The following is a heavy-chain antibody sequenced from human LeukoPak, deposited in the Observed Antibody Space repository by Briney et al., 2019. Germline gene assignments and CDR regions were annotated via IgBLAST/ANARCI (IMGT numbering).Heavy chain of an antibody. CDR2: IRSKAFGGTT. Sequence: GGSLRLSCAASGFTFSSYAMSWVRQAPGKGLEWVGFIRSKAFGGTTEYAASVKGRFTISRDDSKSIAYLQMNSLKTEDTAVYYCTRDLPFYDIPNYYYYYYMDVWGKGTTVTISS. D-gene: IGHD3-9*01. V-gene: IGHV3-49*04. J-gene: IGHJ6*03. CDR3: TRDLPFYDIPNYYYYYYMDV. CDR1: GFTFSSYA.